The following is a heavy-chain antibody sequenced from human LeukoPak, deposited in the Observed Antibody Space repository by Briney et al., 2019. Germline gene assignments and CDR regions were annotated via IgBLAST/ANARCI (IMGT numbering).Heavy chain of an antibody. V-gene: IGHV1-18*01. CDR2: ISAYNGNT. CDR3: ARDYWVNYDSSGYNY. Sequence: GASVKVSCKASGYTFTSYGISWVRQAPGQGLEWMGWISAYNGNTNYAQKLQGRVTMTTDTSTSTAYMELRSLRSDDTVVYYCARDYWVNYDSSGYNYWGQGTLVTVSS. J-gene: IGHJ4*02. D-gene: IGHD3-22*01. CDR1: GYTFTSYG.